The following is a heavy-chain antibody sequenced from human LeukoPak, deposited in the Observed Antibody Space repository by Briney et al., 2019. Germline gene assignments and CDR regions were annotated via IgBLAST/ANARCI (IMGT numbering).Heavy chain of an antibody. J-gene: IGHJ4*02. Sequence: PSATLPLTCTVSGGSISSYYWSWIRQPPGKGLEWIGYLRYGGSSSYNPSLKSRVTISADPSKSQFSLKLSSVTAADTAVYYCARLMFDYVWGSYPLGFDYWGQGTLVTVSS. V-gene: IGHV4-59*08. CDR3: ARLMFDYVWGSYPLGFDY. CDR1: GGSISSYY. D-gene: IGHD3-16*02. CDR2: LRYGGSS.